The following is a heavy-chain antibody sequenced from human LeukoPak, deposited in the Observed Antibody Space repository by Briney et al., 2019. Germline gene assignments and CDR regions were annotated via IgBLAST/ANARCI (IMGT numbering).Heavy chain of an antibody. J-gene: IGHJ4*02. CDR1: GFTFSDYY. Sequence: PGGSLRLSCAASGFTFSDYYMSWIRQAPGKGLEWVSYISSSGSTIYYADSVKGRFTVSRDNAKNSLYLQMNSLRAEDTAVYYCARASHYDSSGYIDWGQGTLVTVSS. CDR3: ARASHYDSSGYID. D-gene: IGHD3-22*01. V-gene: IGHV3-11*01. CDR2: ISSSGSTI.